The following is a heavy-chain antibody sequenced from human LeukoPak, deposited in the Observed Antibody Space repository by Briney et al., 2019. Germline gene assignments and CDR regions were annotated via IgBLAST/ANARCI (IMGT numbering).Heavy chain of an antibody. J-gene: IGHJ4*02. CDR2: ISSSGNTI. D-gene: IGHD5-18*01. Sequence: GGSLRLSCAASGFTFSSYSMNWVRQAPGKGLEWVSYISSSGNTIDYADSVKGRFTISRDNAKNSLYLQMVSLRAKDTAVYYCARLRGYSYGYGDYWGQGTLVTVSS. CDR3: ARLRGYSYGYGDY. V-gene: IGHV3-48*04. CDR1: GFTFSSYS.